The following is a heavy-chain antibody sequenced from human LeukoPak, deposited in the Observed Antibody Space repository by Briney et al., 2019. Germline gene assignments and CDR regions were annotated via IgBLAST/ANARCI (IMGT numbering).Heavy chain of an antibody. CDR3: ARHSGYSYGYAYYYYYMDV. J-gene: IGHJ6*03. V-gene: IGHV4-39*01. CDR2: IYYSGST. Sequence: SETLSLTCTVPGGSITSSSYYWGWIRQPPGKGLEWIGSIYYSGSTYYNPSLKSRVTISVDPSKNQFSLKLSSVTAAGTAVYYCARHSGYSYGYAYYYYYMDVWGKGTTVTVSS. CDR1: GGSITSSSYY. D-gene: IGHD5-18*01.